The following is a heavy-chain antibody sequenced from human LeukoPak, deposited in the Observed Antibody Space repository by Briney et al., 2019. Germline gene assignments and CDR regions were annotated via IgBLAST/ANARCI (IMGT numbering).Heavy chain of an antibody. Sequence: GASVTVSCTGSGYTCTSCGISWVRQAPGQGLGWMGWVGAYNGSRNYAQKLQGRGTMTTDPSTSTAYMELRSLSSDDTAVYYCARPSRVGSLASCGGDCSFFAYWGQGTLVTASS. D-gene: IGHD2-21*02. CDR2: VGAYNGSR. CDR3: ARPSRVGSLASCGGDCSFFAY. CDR1: GYTCTSCG. J-gene: IGHJ4*02. V-gene: IGHV1-18*01.